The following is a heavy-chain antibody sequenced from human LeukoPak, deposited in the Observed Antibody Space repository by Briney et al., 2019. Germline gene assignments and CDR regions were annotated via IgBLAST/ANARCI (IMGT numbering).Heavy chain of an antibody. J-gene: IGHJ4*02. Sequence: PGGSLRLSCAASGFTFSSYSMNWVRQAPGKGLEWVSSISSSSYIYYADSVKGRFTISRDNAKNSLYLQMNSLRAKDAAVYYCGYCSSTSLPDYWGQGTLVTVSS. CDR3: GYCSSTSLPDY. CDR1: GFTFSSYS. V-gene: IGHV3-21*01. CDR2: ISSSSYI. D-gene: IGHD2-2*01.